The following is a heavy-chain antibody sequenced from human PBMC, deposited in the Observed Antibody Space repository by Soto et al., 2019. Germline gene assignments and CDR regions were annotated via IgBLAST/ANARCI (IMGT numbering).Heavy chain of an antibody. V-gene: IGHV3-66*01. CDR3: AIMSGGDYGYH. CDR1: GLIVSRDS. CDR2: IYPGGSP. Sequence: EVHLVESGGILVQPGGSLGLSCAASGLIVSRDSVSWVRRAPGRGLEWVSLIYPGGSPFYTDSVKGRFTIYRENSNITGYLRRKSLRGDDTAVYYCAIMSGGDYGYHWGHVTLVTVSS. J-gene: IGHJ4*01. D-gene: IGHD4-17*01.